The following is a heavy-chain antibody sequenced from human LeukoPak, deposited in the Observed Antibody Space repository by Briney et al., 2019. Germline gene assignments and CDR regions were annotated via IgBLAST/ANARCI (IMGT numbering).Heavy chain of an antibody. J-gene: IGHJ4*02. CDR3: ARRYYYNLGSFPFDF. CDR1: GGPFSGYF. V-gene: IGHV4-34*01. Sequence: SETLSLTCAVSGGPFSGYFWSWIRQTSGKGLEWIGEIHNSGTTNYNPSLNSRVTISEDTSKNQFYLNLSSVTAADTAVYYCARRYYYNLGSFPFDFWGQGTLVTVSS. D-gene: IGHD3-10*01. CDR2: IHNSGTT.